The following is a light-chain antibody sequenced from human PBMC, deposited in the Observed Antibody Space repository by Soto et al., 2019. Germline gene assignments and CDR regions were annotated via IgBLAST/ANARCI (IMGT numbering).Light chain of an antibody. CDR1: QYISSW. CDR2: KAS. CDR3: QQYNSWT. J-gene: IGKJ1*01. V-gene: IGKV1-5*03. Sequence: DIQMTLSPSTLSASVGDTVTITCRASQYISSWLAWFQQKPGKAPKLLIYKASSLESGVPSRFSGSGSGTEFTLTISSLQPDDFATYYCQQYNSWTFGQGTKVDIK.